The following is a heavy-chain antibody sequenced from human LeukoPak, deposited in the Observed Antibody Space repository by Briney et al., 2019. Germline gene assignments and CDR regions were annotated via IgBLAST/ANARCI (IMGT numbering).Heavy chain of an antibody. CDR1: GGSISSYY. D-gene: IGHD2-15*01. V-gene: IGHV4-59*12. J-gene: IGHJ4*02. CDR2: IYHSGST. Sequence: SETLSLTCTVSGGSISSYYWSWIRQPPGKGLEWIGYIYHSGSTYYNPSLKSRVTISVDRSKNQFSLKLSSVTAADTAVYYCARGGPVVVAYFDYWGQGTLVTVSS. CDR3: ARGGPVVVAYFDY.